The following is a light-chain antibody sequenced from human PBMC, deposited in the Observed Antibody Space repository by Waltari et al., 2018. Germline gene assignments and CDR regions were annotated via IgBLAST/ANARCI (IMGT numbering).Light chain of an antibody. CDR2: AAA. CDR1: HSISRY. CDR3: QQSAITPRT. Sequence: DIQLTQSPSSLSASVGGRVTITCRASHSISRYLNWYQQKPGKAPKLLIYAAASLQSGVPSRFSGSGSGTDFTLTISSLQPEDFATYYCQQSAITPRTFGQGTKVEIK. J-gene: IGKJ1*01. V-gene: IGKV1-39*01.